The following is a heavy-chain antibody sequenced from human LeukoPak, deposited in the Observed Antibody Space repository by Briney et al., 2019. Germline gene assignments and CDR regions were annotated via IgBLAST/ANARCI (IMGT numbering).Heavy chain of an antibody. CDR3: ARGLYDSSGSLAFDI. D-gene: IGHD3-22*01. V-gene: IGHV3-13*01. CDR1: GFTFSSYD. J-gene: IGHJ3*02. CDR2: IGTAGDT. Sequence: GGSLRLSCAASGFTFSSYDMHWVRQATGKGLEWVSAIGTAGDTYYPGSVKGRFTISRENAKNSLYLQMNSLRAGDTAVYYCARGLYDSSGSLAFDIWGQGTMVTVSS.